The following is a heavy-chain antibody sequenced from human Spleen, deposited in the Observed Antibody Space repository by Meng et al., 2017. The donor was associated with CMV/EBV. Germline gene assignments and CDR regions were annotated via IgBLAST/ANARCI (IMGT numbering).Heavy chain of an antibody. V-gene: IGHV3-30*02. J-gene: IGHJ3*02. CDR3: AKDRSIFGLISDAFDI. CDR1: FIFSSYG. Sequence: FIFSSYGIHWVRQAPGKGLDWVAFIRYDGNNKYYGDSVKGRFTISRDNSKNTLYLQMNSLRAEDTAVYYCAKDRSIFGLISDAFDIWGQGTMVTVSS. D-gene: IGHD3-3*01. CDR2: IRYDGNNK.